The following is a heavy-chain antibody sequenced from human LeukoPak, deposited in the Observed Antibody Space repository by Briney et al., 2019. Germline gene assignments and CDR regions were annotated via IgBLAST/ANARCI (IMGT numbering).Heavy chain of an antibody. CDR1: GFTFDDYA. J-gene: IGHJ3*02. CDR2: ISWNSGSI. D-gene: IGHD5-18*01. CDR3: AKVRSYGYTRGAFDI. V-gene: IGHV3-9*03. Sequence: PGRSLRLSCAASGFTFDDYAMHWVRQAPGKGLEWVSGISWNSGSIGYADSVKGRFTISRDNAKNSLYLQMNSLRAEDVALYYCAKVRSYGYTRGAFDIWGQGTMVTVSS.